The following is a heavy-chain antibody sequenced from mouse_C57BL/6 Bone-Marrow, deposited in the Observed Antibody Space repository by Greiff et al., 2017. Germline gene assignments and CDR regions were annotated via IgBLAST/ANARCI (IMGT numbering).Heavy chain of an antibody. CDR1: GYTFTDYE. Sequence: QVQLKESGAELVRPGASVTLSCKASGYTFTDYEMHWVKQTPVHGLEWIGAIDPETGGTAYNQKFKGKAILTADKSSSTAYMELRSLTSEDSAVYYCTRGGNPSWFAYWGQGTLFTVSA. CDR3: TRGGNPSWFAY. CDR2: IDPETGGT. J-gene: IGHJ3*01. D-gene: IGHD2-1*01. V-gene: IGHV1-15*01.